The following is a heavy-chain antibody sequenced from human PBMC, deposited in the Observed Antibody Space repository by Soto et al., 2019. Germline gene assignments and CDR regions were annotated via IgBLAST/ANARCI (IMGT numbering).Heavy chain of an antibody. CDR1: GASISGFY. D-gene: IGHD1-1*01. CDR3: VRGGTKTLRDWFDP. V-gene: IGHV4-4*07. CDR2: IYATGTT. Sequence: SETLSLTCTVSGASISGFYWSWIRKSAGKGLEWIGRIYATGTTDYNPSLKSRVMMSVDTSKKQFSLKLRSVTAADTAVYYCVRGGTKTLRDWFDPWGQGXSVTVYS. J-gene: IGHJ5*02.